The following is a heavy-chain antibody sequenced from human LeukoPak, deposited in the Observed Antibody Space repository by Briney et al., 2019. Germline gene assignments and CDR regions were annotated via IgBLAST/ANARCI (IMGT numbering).Heavy chain of an antibody. CDR1: GFTFSDYY. D-gene: IGHD5-18*01. CDR3: ARRGYSSKYFDY. J-gene: IGHJ4*02. V-gene: IGHV3-11*01. CDR2: ISSGGDTI. Sequence: GGSLRLSCAASGFTFSDYYMSWIRQAPGKGPEWVSYISSGGDTIYYTDSVKGRFTISRDNAKNSLYLQMNSLRAEDTAVYYCARRGYSSKYFDYWGQGTLVTVSS.